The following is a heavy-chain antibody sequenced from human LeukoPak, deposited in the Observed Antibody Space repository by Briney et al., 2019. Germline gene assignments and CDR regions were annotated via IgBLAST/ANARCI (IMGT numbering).Heavy chain of an antibody. CDR3: ARDYGGSGYSLFDY. CDR1: GGSISSYY. Sequence: SETLSLTCTVSGGSISSYYWSWIRQPPGKGLEWIGYIYYSGSTNYNPSLKSRVTISVDTSKNQFSLKLSSVSAADTAVYYCARDYGGSGYSLFDYWGQGTLVTVS. J-gene: IGHJ4*02. D-gene: IGHD3-22*01. V-gene: IGHV4-59*01. CDR2: IYYSGST.